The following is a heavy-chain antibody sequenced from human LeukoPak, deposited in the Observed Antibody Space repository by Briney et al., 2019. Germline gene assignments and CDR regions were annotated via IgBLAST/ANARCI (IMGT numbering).Heavy chain of an antibody. V-gene: IGHV3-43*01. CDR1: GFTLGVHP. CDR3: GKGVVRGLIMVALDS. J-gene: IGHJ4*02. Sequence: GGPLRLSCAASGFTLGVHPMHGVRQRPGKGLVWVALRSWDGGFTYYTDSLEGRFTISRDNNKTSLFLQMNSLRTEDTALYYCGKGVVRGLIMVALDSWGQGTLVTVSS. D-gene: IGHD3-10*01. CDR2: RSWDGGFT.